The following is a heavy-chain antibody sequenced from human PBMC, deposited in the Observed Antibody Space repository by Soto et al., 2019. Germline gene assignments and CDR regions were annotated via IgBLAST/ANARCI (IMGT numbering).Heavy chain of an antibody. CDR2: ISYDGSNK. CDR3: AKDNLLRNIAEGMDV. D-gene: IGHD6-13*01. CDR1: GFTFSSYG. V-gene: IGHV3-30*18. J-gene: IGHJ6*02. Sequence: GGSLRLSCAASGFTFSSYGMHWVRQAPGKGLEWVAVISYDGSNKYYADSVKGRFTISRDNSKNTLYLQMNSLRAEDTAVYYCAKDNLLRNIAEGMDVWGQGTTVTVSS.